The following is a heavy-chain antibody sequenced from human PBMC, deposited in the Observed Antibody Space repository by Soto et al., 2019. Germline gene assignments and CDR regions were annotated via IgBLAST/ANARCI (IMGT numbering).Heavy chain of an antibody. Sequence: ASVKVSCKASGYTFTSYGMSWVRQAPGQGXECMGWIRHYNRTKNPAQKLQGRVHMHKHTYTSTDYMELRSLSHDDPAVYYCARAVRGDSYGYYYYGMDVWGQGTTVTVSS. CDR2: IRHYNRTK. J-gene: IGHJ6*02. D-gene: IGHD5-18*01. CDR1: GYTFTSYG. CDR3: ARAVRGDSYGYYYYGMDV. V-gene: IGHV1-18*01.